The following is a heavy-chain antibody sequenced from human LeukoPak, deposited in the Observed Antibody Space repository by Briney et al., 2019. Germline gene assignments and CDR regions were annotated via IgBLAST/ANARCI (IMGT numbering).Heavy chain of an antibody. J-gene: IGHJ4*02. D-gene: IGHD3-10*01. CDR2: MNPNSGNT. V-gene: IGHV1-8*01. Sequence: AAVKVSFKASGYTFPSYVINWVRQATGQGLEWMGWMNPNSGNTGYAQKFQGRVTMTRNTSISTAYMELSSLRSEDTAVYYCAGRQNFYGSGSYNYWGQGTVATVSS. CDR3: AGRQNFYGSGSYNY. CDR1: GYTFPSYV.